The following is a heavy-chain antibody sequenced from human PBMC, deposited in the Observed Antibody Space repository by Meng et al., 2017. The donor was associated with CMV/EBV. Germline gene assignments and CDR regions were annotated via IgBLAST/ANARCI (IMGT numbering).Heavy chain of an antibody. D-gene: IGHD2-2*01. J-gene: IGHJ6*02. CDR3: ARDRSTGWQYYSDFYGMDV. CDR1: GFTFSSYS. Sequence: GESLKISCAASGFTFSSYSMNWVRQAPGKGLEWVSSIRSSSSNIYYADSVKGRFTISRDNAKNSLYLQMNSLRVEDTAVYYCARDRSTGWQYYSDFYGMDVWGQGTTVTVSS. CDR2: IRSSSSNI. V-gene: IGHV3-21*04.